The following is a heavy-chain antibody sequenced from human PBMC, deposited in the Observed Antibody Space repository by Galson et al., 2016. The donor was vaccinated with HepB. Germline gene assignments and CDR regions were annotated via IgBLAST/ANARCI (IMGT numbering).Heavy chain of an antibody. CDR2: TYYRSKWYT. V-gene: IGHV6-1*01. CDR3: TRFPHEGGADY. Sequence: CAISGDSVSSNTWSWVRQSPSRGLEWLGRTYYRSKWYTECEPSLKHRMTISPDTSRNQFSLQLNSVTRHDTAIYYCTRFPHEGGADYWGQGTLVTVSS. D-gene: IGHD3-16*01. J-gene: IGHJ4*02. CDR1: GDSVSSNT.